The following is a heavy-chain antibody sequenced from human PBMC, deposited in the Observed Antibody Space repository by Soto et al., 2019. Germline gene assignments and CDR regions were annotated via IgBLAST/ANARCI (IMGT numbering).Heavy chain of an antibody. CDR1: GFTFTSSA. V-gene: IGHV1-58*02. Sequence: SVKVSCKASGFTFTSSAMQWVRQARGQRLEWIGWIVVGSGNTNYAQKFQERVTITRDMSTSTAYMELSSLRSEDTAVYYCVAVYQNCSSTSCYYYYYMDVWGKGTTVTVSS. CDR2: IVVGSGNT. J-gene: IGHJ6*03. CDR3: VAVYQNCSSTSCYYYYYMDV. D-gene: IGHD2-2*01.